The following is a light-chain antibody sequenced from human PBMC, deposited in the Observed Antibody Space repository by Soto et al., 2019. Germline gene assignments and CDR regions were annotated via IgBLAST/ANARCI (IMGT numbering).Light chain of an antibody. CDR1: SSDVGGYNY. J-gene: IGLJ2*01. V-gene: IGLV2-14*01. CDR2: DVS. Sequence: QSVLTQPASVSGSPGQSIPISCTGTSSDVGGYNYVSWYQQHPGKAPKLMIYDVSNRPSGVSNRFSGSKSGNTASLTISGLHAEDEADYYCSSYTSSSTLVFGGGTKLTVL. CDR3: SSYTSSSTLV.